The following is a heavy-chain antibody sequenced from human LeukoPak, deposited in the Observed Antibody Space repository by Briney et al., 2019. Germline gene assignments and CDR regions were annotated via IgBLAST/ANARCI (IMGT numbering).Heavy chain of an antibody. CDR1: GFTFSSYA. CDR2: ISGSGGST. D-gene: IGHD3-22*01. CDR3: AKGFTMIVGTFFDY. Sequence: GGSLRLSCAASGFTFSSYAMSWVRQAPGKGLEWVSAISGSGGSTYYADPVKGRFTISRDNSKNTLYLQMNSLRAEDTAVYYCAKGFTMIVGTFFDYWGQGTLVTVSS. J-gene: IGHJ4*02. V-gene: IGHV3-23*01.